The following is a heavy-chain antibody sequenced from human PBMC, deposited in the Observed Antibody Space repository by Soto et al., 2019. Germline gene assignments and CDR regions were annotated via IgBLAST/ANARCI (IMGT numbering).Heavy chain of an antibody. D-gene: IGHD2-21*01. CDR2: IHYSGST. V-gene: IGHV4-30-4*08. Sequence: QVQLXESGPGLVKPSQTLSLTCSVSRGSMFSADYFWSWIRQHPGKGLEWIGYIHYSGSTYXXXXXXXXXXXXXXXXXXXXXXXXXXXXAXDTAVXYCAXVXRVDATPSSFXXWG. J-gene: IGHJ5*01. CDR1: RGSMFSADYF. CDR3: AXVXRVDATPSSFXX.